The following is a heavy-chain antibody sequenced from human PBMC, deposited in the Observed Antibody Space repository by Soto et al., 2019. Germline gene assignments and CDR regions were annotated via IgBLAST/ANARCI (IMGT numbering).Heavy chain of an antibody. Sequence: GGSLRLSCAASGFTFDDYAMHWVRQAPGKGLEWVSGISWNSGSIGYADSVKGRFTISRDNAKNSLYLQMNSLRAEDTALYYCAKDGLYCSSTSCPEDNWNQAGRIVHYYYYYYMDVWGKGTTVTVSS. CDR1: GFTFDDYA. CDR3: AKDGLYCSSTSCPEDNWNQAGRIVHYYYYYYMDV. CDR2: ISWNSGSI. V-gene: IGHV3-9*01. J-gene: IGHJ6*03. D-gene: IGHD2-2*01.